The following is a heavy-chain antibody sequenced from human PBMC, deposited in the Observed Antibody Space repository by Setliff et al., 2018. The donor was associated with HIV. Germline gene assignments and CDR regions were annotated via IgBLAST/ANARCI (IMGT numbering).Heavy chain of an antibody. CDR2: FDPEEGET. Sequence: ASVKVSCKVSGYTLTEFSMHWVRQAPGKGLEWMGGFDPEEGETMYAQKFQGRVTVIEDTSSDTAYMELSSLRSEDTAVYYCAPWRKVAAPGVWFSAHDYWGQGTLVTVSS. J-gene: IGHJ4*02. D-gene: IGHD2-15*01. CDR3: APWRKVAAPGVWFSAHDY. V-gene: IGHV1-24*01. CDR1: GYTLTEFS.